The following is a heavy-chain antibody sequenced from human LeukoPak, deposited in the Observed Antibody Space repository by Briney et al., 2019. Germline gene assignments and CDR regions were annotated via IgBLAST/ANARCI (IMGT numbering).Heavy chain of an antibody. CDR2: IYHSGST. V-gene: IGHV4-30-2*01. Sequence: SQTLSLTCAVSGGSISSGGYSWSWIRQPPGKGLEWIGYIYHSGSTYYNPSLKSRVTISVDRSKNQFSLKLSSVTAADTAVYYCARIGGSRPSTLYSHTSYYFDYWGQGTLVTVSS. J-gene: IGHJ4*02. CDR3: ARIGGSRPSTLYSHTSYYFDY. D-gene: IGHD2-15*01. CDR1: GGSISSGGYS.